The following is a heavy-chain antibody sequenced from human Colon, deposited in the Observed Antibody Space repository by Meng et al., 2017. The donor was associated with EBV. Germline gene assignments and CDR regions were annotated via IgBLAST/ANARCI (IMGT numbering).Heavy chain of an antibody. CDR2: IIPILCIA. J-gene: IGHJ4*02. Sequence: VQLVLCGAVVKTPGASWKVSCKASGSYFTGYDMHWLRQAPGQGLGWMGGIIPILCIASYAQKFQGRVTITADKSTSTAYMELSSLRSDDTAVYYCARVEVGITSGDYWGQGTLVTVSS. D-gene: IGHD1-26*01. CDR3: ARVEVGITSGDY. CDR1: GSYFTGYD. V-gene: IGHV1-69*10.